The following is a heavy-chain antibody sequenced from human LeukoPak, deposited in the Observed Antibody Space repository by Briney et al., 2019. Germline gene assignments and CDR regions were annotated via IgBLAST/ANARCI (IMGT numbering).Heavy chain of an antibody. Sequence: SETLSLTCTVSGGGTSSYSWSWIRAPPGKGVEWGGYIYTSGRAPTNPPPKSRVTISVHTSKNQFSLKLSSVTAADTAVYYCARFTYYCSSTSCYGGIGYYFDYWRQGTLVTVSS. CDR2: IYTSGRA. CDR3: ARFTYYCSSTSCYGGIGYYFDY. J-gene: IGHJ4*02. V-gene: IGHV4-4*09. D-gene: IGHD2-2*01. CDR1: GGGTSSYS.